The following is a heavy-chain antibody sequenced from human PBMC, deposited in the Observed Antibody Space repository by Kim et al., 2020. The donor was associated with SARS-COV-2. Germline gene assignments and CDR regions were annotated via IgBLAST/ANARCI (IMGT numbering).Heavy chain of an antibody. V-gene: IGHV3-30*18. Sequence: GGSLRLSCAASGFTFSSYGMHWVRQAPGKGLEWVAVISYDGSSKYYADSVKGRFTISRDNSKNMLYLQMNSLRAEDTAVYYCAKSGVVYYFYYGMDVWGQGTTVTVFS. CDR1: GFTFSSYG. J-gene: IGHJ6*02. D-gene: IGHD2-15*01. CDR3: AKSGVVYYFYYGMDV. CDR2: ISYDGSSK.